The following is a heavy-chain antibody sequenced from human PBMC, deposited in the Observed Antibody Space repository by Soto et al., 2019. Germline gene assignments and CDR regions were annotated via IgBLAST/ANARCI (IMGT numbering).Heavy chain of an antibody. CDR2: ISYDGSNK. V-gene: IGHV3-30*18. J-gene: IGHJ6*02. D-gene: IGHD4-17*01. Sequence: GGSLRLSCAASGFTFSIYGMHRVRQAPGKGLEWVAVISYDGSNKYYADSVKGRFTISRDNSKNTLYLQMNSLRAEDTAVYYCAKDLKTTVTANYYYGMDVWGQGTTVTVSS. CDR1: GFTFSIYG. CDR3: AKDLKTTVTANYYYGMDV.